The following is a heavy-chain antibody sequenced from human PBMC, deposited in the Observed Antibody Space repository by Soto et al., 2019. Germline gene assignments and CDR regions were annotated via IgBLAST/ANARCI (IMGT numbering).Heavy chain of an antibody. J-gene: IGHJ3*01. CDR3: ARQAEHIVVNDAFDV. CDR1: GGSISSYY. CDR2: IYYSGST. Sequence: SETLSLTCTVSGGSISSYYWSWIRQPPGKGLEWIGYIYYSGSTNYNPSLKSRVTISVDTSKNQFSLNLSSVTAADTAVYYCARQAEHIVVNDAFDVWGQGTMVTVSS. V-gene: IGHV4-59*01. D-gene: IGHD2-21*01.